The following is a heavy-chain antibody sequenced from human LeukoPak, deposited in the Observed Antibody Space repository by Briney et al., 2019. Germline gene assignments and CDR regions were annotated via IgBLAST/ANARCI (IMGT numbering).Heavy chain of an antibody. CDR2: ISWNSGSI. Sequence: GGSLRLSCAASGFTFDDYAMHWVRQAPGKGLEWVSGISWNSGSIDYADSVKGRFTISRDNAKNSLYLQMNSLRAEDTALYYCAKENYDILTGYKGYGMDVWGQRTTVTVSS. CDR3: AKENYDILTGYKGYGMDV. D-gene: IGHD3-9*01. V-gene: IGHV3-9*01. J-gene: IGHJ6*02. CDR1: GFTFDDYA.